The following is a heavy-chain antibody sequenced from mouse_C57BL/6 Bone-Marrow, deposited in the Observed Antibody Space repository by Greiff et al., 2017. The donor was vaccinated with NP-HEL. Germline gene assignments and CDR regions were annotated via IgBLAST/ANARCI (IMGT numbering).Heavy chain of an antibody. CDR1: GYTFTSYG. V-gene: IGHV1-81*01. CDR2: IYPRSGNT. D-gene: IGHD2-1*01. CDR3: AREDYGNFFDY. Sequence: LVESGAELARPGASVKLSCKASGYTFTSYGISWVKQRTGQGLEWIGEIYPRSGNTYYNEKFKGKATLTADKSSSTAYMELRSLTSEDSAVYFCAREDYGNFFDYGGQGTTLTVSS. J-gene: IGHJ2*01.